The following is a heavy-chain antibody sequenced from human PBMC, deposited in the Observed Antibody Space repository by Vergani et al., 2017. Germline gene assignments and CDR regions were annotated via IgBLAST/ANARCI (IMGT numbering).Heavy chain of an antibody. V-gene: IGHV3-23*01. J-gene: IGHJ3*01. CDR1: GFTFNSYA. D-gene: IGHD2-2*01. CDR2: INNNGGST. Sequence: QLLESGGGLIQPGGSLRLSCAASGFTFNSYAMTWVRQAPGKVLEWVSGINNNGGSTYYADSVKGRFNISRDNSKNTLYLQMTDLRAEDTATYYCAKVCGSTSCPYGGGAFDVWGHGTMVTVSS. CDR3: AKVCGSTSCPYGGGAFDV.